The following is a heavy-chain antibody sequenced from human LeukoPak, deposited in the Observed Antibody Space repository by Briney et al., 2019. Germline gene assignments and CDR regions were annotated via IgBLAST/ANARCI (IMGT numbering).Heavy chain of an antibody. D-gene: IGHD6-13*01. CDR3: AKGYIAAAGTLSY. CDR1: GFTFSSYA. Sequence: PGGSLRPSCAASGFTFSSYAMSWVRQAPGKRLEWVSVISGSGGSTYADSVKGRFTISRDNSKNTLYLQMNSLGAEDTAVYYCAKGYIAAAGTLSYWGQGTLVTVSS. V-gene: IGHV3-23*01. CDR2: ISGSGGST. J-gene: IGHJ4*02.